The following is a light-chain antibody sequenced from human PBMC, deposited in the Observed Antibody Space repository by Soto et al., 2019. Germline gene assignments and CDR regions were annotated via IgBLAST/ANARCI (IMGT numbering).Light chain of an antibody. CDR1: SSDVGVSDY. CDR2: DVS. J-gene: IGLJ1*01. Sequence: QPVLTQPASVSGSPGQSITISCTGTSSDVGVSDYVSWYQQYPGKALKLVIYDVSKRPPGISNRFSGSKSGNTASLSISGLQTEDEADYYCSSETSNSIHVFGTGTKLTVL. CDR3: SSETSNSIHV. V-gene: IGLV2-14*01.